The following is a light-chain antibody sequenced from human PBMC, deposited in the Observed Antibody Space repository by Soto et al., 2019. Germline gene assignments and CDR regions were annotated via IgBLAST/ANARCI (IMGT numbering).Light chain of an antibody. CDR1: SSDVGYYNY. CDR3: CSFAGSYTFWV. Sequence: QSVLTQPRSVSGSPGQSVTISCTGTSSDVGYYNYVSWYQQYPGKAPKLVIYDVSKRPSGVPDRFSGSKSGNTASLTISVPQAEDEADYYCCSFAGSYTFWVFGGGTKVTVL. CDR2: DVS. J-gene: IGLJ3*02. V-gene: IGLV2-11*01.